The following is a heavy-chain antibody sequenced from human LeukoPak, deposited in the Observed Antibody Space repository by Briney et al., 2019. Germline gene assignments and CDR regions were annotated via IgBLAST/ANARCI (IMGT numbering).Heavy chain of an antibody. CDR3: ARVGSKVDDSSGYYYGPFDY. CDR2: IYHSGGT. D-gene: IGHD3-22*01. J-gene: IGHJ4*02. Sequence: SETLSLTCTVSGGSISNYYWSWIRQPPGKGLEWIGNIYHSGGTYYNPSLKSRVTISVDTSKNQFSLKLSSVTAADTAVYYCARVGSKVDDSSGYYYGPFDYWGQGTLVTVSS. CDR1: GGSISNYY. V-gene: IGHV4-59*08.